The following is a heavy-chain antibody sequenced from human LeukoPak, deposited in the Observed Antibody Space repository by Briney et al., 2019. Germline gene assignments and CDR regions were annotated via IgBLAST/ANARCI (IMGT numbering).Heavy chain of an antibody. CDR1: GYTFTSYG. D-gene: IGHD3-22*01. Sequence: ASVKVSCKASGYTFTSYGISWVRQAPGQGLEWMGWISAYNGNTNYAQKLQGRVTMTRDTSTSTVYMELSSLGSEDTAVYYCAREEHGGYHDYWGQGTLVIVSS. V-gene: IGHV1-18*01. CDR2: ISAYNGNT. J-gene: IGHJ4*02. CDR3: AREEHGGYHDY.